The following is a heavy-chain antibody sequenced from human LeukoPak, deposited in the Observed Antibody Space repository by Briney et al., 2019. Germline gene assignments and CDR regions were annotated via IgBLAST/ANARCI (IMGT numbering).Heavy chain of an antibody. V-gene: IGHV4-39*01. CDR3: ARQGGRYYGSGLDY. CDR2: IYYSGST. D-gene: IGHD3-10*01. CDR1: GGSISSSSYY. J-gene: IGHJ4*02. Sequence: PSETLSLTCTVSGGSISSSSYYWGWIRQPPGKWLEWLGSIYYSGSTYYSPSLKSRVTISVDTSKNQFSLKLSSVTAADTAVYYCARQGGRYYGSGLDYWGQGTLVTVSS.